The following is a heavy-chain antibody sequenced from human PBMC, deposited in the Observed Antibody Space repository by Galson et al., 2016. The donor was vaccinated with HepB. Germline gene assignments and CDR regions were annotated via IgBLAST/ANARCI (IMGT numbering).Heavy chain of an antibody. CDR3: AISMAAAGPIEH. Sequence: SVKVSCKASGGSFSDSGISRVRQAPGQGLEWMGGIIPMFGRANYAQKFQGRVNVMADESTNTAHMDLSSLTSEDTAVYYCAISMAAAGPIEHWGQGTLVTVSS. V-gene: IGHV1-69*13. CDR2: IIPMFGRA. D-gene: IGHD6-13*01. CDR1: GGSFSDSG. J-gene: IGHJ1*01.